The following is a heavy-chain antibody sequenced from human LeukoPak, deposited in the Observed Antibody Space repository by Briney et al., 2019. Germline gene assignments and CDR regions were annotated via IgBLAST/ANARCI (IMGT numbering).Heavy chain of an antibody. Sequence: PGGSLRLSCAASGFIFGGSEIHWVRQASGKGLEWIGRIITKANSYATGYTASVKGRFTISRDDSKNTAYLHMNSLKLEDTAVYYCRLEPPPDYWGQGTLVTVSS. CDR1: GFIFGGSE. D-gene: IGHD1-1*01. CDR2: IITKANSYAT. CDR3: RLEPPPDY. J-gene: IGHJ4*02. V-gene: IGHV3-73*01.